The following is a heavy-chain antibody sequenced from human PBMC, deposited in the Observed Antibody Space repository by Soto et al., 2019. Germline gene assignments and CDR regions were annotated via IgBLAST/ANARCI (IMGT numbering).Heavy chain of an antibody. CDR3: ARGAEVVDVGWFDP. V-gene: IGHV1-18*01. Sequence: GASVKVSCKASGYTFTSYGISWVRQAPGQGLEWMGWISAYSGNTNYAQKLQGRVTMTADTSTSTAYMELRSLRSDDTAVYYCARGAEVVDVGWFDPWGQGTLVTVSS. CDR1: GYTFTSYG. D-gene: IGHD3-22*01. CDR2: ISAYSGNT. J-gene: IGHJ5*02.